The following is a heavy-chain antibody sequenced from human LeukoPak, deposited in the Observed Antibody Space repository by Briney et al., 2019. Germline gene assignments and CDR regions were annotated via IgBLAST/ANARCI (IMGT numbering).Heavy chain of an antibody. D-gene: IGHD3-22*01. CDR3: AKPLISGYYYFDN. CDR2: IKQDGSEK. V-gene: IGHV3-7*01. J-gene: IGHJ4*02. CDR1: GFTFSSYW. Sequence: HTGGSLRLSCAASGFTFSSYWMSWVRQAPGKGLEWVANIKQDGSEKYYADSVKVRFTISRDNARNSLYLQMNSLRVEDTAVYYCAKPLISGYYYFDNWGQGTLVTVSS.